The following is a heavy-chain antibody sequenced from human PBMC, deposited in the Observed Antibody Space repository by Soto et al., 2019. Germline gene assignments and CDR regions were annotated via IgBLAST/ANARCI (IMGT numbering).Heavy chain of an antibody. CDR1: GGSISSYY. CDR3: ARHFSVDYFDY. Sequence: SETLSLTCTVSGGSISSYYWSWIRQPPGKGLEWIGYIYYSGSTNYNPSLKSRVTISVDTSKNQFSLKLRSVTAADTAVYYCARHFSVDYFDYWGQGALVTVSS. V-gene: IGHV4-59*01. J-gene: IGHJ4*02. CDR2: IYYSGST.